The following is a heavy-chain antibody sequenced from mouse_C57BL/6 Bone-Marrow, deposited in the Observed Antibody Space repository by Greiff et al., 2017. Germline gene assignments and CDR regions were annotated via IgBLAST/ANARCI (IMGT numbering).Heavy chain of an antibody. CDR3: ARDPGSNVFDY. Sequence: EVKLVESEGGLVQPGSSMKLSCTASGFTFSDYYMAWVRQVPEKGLEWVANINYDGSSTYYLDSLKSRFIISRDNAKNILYLQMSSLKSEDTATYYCARDPGSNVFDYWGQGTTLTVSS. CDR2: INYDGSST. V-gene: IGHV5-16*01. J-gene: IGHJ2*01. CDR1: GFTFSDYY. D-gene: IGHD2-5*01.